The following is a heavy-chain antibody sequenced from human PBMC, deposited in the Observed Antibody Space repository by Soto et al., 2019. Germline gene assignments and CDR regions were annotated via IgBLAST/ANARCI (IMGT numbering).Heavy chain of an antibody. D-gene: IGHD3-22*01. V-gene: IGHV5-51*01. J-gene: IGHJ4*02. CDR2: IYPGDSDT. CDR1: GYRFTNNW. CDR3: ARHLHSSGYPDY. Sequence: PGESLKISCRGSGYRFTNNWIAWVRQMPGKGLEWMGIIYPGDSDTRYSPSFQGQVTISADKSISTAYLQWSSLKASDTAMYYCARHLHSSGYPDYWSQGTLVTVSS.